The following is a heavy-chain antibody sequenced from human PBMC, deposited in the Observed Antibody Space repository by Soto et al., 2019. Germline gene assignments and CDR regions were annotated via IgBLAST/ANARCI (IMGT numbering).Heavy chain of an antibody. CDR3: ARIRAQWLAGRCYYYGMDV. J-gene: IGHJ6*02. D-gene: IGHD6-19*01. Sequence: ASGPTLVNPTQTLTLTCTFSGFSLTTSGLGVGWIRQPPGKALEWLALIYWDDDKYYSTSLKTRLTISKDTSKNQVVLTMTNMDPVDTATYYCARIRAQWLAGRCYYYGMDVWGQGTTVTVSS. CDR1: GFSLTTSGLG. V-gene: IGHV2-70*01. CDR2: IYWDDDK.